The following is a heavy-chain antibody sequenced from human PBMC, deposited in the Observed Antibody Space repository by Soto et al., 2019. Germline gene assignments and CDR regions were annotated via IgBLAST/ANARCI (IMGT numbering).Heavy chain of an antibody. D-gene: IGHD3-22*01. Sequence: GGSLRLSCAASGFTFSSYGMHWVRQAPGKGLERVAVISYDGSNKYYADSVKGRFTISRDNSKNTLYLQMNSLRAEDTAVYYCAKSYYYDSSGYYYLIDYWGQGTLVTVSS. CDR2: ISYDGSNK. CDR1: GFTFSSYG. CDR3: AKSYYYDSSGYYYLIDY. J-gene: IGHJ4*02. V-gene: IGHV3-30*18.